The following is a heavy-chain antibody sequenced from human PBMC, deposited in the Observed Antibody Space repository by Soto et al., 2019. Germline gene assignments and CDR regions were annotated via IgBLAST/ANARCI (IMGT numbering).Heavy chain of an antibody. CDR2: IYYTGST. D-gene: IGHD3-16*01. CDR3: ARDGGGYYFDY. Sequence: TSETLSLTCTVSGGSISSSTYSWGWIRQPPGKGLEWIGNIYYTGSTYYNPSLKSRVTISVDTSKNQFSLKLSSVNAADTAVYYCARDGGGYYFDYWGQGTLVTVSS. V-gene: IGHV4-39*02. J-gene: IGHJ4*02. CDR1: GGSISSSTYS.